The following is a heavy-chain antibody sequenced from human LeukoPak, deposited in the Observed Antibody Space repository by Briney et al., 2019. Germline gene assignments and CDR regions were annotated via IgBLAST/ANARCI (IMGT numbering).Heavy chain of an antibody. D-gene: IGHD1-26*01. V-gene: IGHV3-7*01. CDR2: IKQDGSEK. CDR1: GFTFSSYW. Sequence: GGSLRLSCAASGFTFSSYWMSWVRQAPGKGLEWVANIKQDGSEKYYVDSVTARLTTPRDNATNSLYLQMNSLRAEEKAVYYCARGGELSDYWGQGTLVTVSS. J-gene: IGHJ4*02. CDR3: ARGGELSDY.